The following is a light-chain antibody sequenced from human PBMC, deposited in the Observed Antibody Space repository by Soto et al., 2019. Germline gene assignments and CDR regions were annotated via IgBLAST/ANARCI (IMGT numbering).Light chain of an antibody. V-gene: IGKV3-20*01. CDR3: QQYGTSPYT. CDR1: QRLTSNS. J-gene: IGKJ2*01. Sequence: EIVLTQSPGTLSLSPGERATLSCGASQRLTSNSLAWYQQKPGQAPRLLVYGASIRATGIPDRFSGSGSGTDFTLPISRLEPKDFAVYYCQQYGTSPYTFGQGTKLEIK. CDR2: GAS.